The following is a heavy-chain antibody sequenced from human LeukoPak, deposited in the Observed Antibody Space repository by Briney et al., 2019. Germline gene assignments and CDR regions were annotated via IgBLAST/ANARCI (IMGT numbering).Heavy chain of an antibody. CDR2: ICPGDSDT. V-gene: IGHV5-51*01. CDR3: ARQSLAARPRPYYFDY. J-gene: IGHJ4*02. CDR1: GSPFTSYW. Sequence: GESLKISCKGSGSPFTSYWIGWVRQMPGKGLEWMGIICPGDSDTRYSPSFQGQVTISADKSISTAYLQWSSLKASDTAMYYCARQSLAARPRPYYFDYWGQGTLVTVSS. D-gene: IGHD6-6*01.